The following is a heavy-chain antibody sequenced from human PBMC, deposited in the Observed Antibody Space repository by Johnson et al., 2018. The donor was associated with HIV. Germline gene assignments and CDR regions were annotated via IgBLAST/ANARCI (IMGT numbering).Heavy chain of an antibody. J-gene: IGHJ3*02. CDR2: ISSDGNNK. CDR3: ARALEVGATTANEAFDI. CDR1: GFTFSDYA. Sequence: QMLLVESGGGVVQPGRSLRLSCAASGFTFSDYAMHWVRQAPGKGLEWVASISSDGNNKYYADSVKGRFTISRDNSKNTLYLQMNSLRAEDTAVYYCARALEVGATTANEAFDIWGQGTMVTVSS. D-gene: IGHD1-26*01. V-gene: IGHV3-30*04.